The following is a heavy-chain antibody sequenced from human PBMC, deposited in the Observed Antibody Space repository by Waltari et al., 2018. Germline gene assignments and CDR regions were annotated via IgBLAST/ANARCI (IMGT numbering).Heavy chain of an antibody. Sequence: QVQLQESGPGLVKPSQTLPLTCTVSGGSIRSGGFYWSWIRQHPGKGLEWIGYIYHRVSTYYNPSLNSRVTISVDTSKNQFSLRLSSVTAADTAVYYCASGRVSPWFGELGGDAFDIWGQGTMVTVSS. J-gene: IGHJ3*02. CDR3: ASGRVSPWFGELGGDAFDI. D-gene: IGHD3-10*01. CDR1: GGSIRSGGFY. CDR2: IYHRVST. V-gene: IGHV4-31*03.